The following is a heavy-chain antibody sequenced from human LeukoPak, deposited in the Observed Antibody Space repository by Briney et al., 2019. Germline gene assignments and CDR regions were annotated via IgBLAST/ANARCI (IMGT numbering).Heavy chain of an antibody. Sequence: GGSLRLSCAASGFTFSSYAMSWVRQAPGKGLDWVSTISGSGGSTYYADSVKGRFAISRDNSKNTLYLQMNSLRAEDTAVYYCAKSAITMRVADWFDPWGQGTLVTVSS. J-gene: IGHJ5*02. V-gene: IGHV3-23*01. CDR3: AKSAITMRVADWFDP. CDR1: GFTFSSYA. CDR2: ISGSGGST. D-gene: IGHD3-22*01.